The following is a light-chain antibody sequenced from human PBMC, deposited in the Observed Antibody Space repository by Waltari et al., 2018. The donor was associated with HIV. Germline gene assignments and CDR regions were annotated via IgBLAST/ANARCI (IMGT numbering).Light chain of an antibody. J-gene: IGLJ2*01. CDR3: QSYDSSLRASV. V-gene: IGLV1-40*01. Sequence: QSALTQPPSVSGAPGQRVTISCTGNRSNIGAGYFVHWYQPLPGTAPKLLVYSDINRPSGFPDRFSGSKSGTSASLVITGLQAEDEADYYCQSYDSSLRASVFGGGTKLTVL. CDR2: SDI. CDR1: RSNIGAGYF.